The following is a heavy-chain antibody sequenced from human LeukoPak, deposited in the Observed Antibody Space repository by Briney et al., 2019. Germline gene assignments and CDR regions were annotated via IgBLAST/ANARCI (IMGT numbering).Heavy chain of an antibody. D-gene: IGHD3-9*01. CDR3: AKDLYLTGYSFDY. V-gene: IGHV3-30*18. CDR2: ISYDGSNK. CDR1: GFTFSSYG. J-gene: IGHJ4*02. Sequence: PGRSLRLSCAASGFTFSSYGMHWVRQAPGKGLEWVAVISYDGSNKYYADSVKGRFTISRDNSKNTLYPQMNSLRAEDTAVYYCAKDLYLTGYSFDYWGQGTLVTVSS.